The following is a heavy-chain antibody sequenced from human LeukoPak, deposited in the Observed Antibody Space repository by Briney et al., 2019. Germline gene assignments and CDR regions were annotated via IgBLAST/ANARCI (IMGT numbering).Heavy chain of an antibody. D-gene: IGHD3-22*01. Sequence: PGGSLRLSCAASGFTFSTYNMNWVRQAPGKGLEWVSSISSSSSYIYYADSVKGRFTISRDNAKNSVYLQMNSLRAEDTAVYYCARVSSMIVVVISDSYYYYYMDVWGKGTTVTISS. CDR3: ARVSSMIVVVISDSYYYYYMDV. CDR1: GFTFSTYN. V-gene: IGHV3-21*01. J-gene: IGHJ6*03. CDR2: ISSSSSYI.